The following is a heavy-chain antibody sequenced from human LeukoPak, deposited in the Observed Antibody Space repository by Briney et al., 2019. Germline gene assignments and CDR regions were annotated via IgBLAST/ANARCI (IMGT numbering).Heavy chain of an antibody. CDR3: ARDSSYSGKGGWFDP. Sequence: GGSLRLSCAASGFTFSSYEMNWVRQAPGKGLEWVSYISSSGSTIYYADSVKGRFTISRDNSKNTLYLQMNSLRAEDTAVYYCARDSSYSGKGGWFDPWGQGTLVTVSS. CDR2: ISSSGSTI. D-gene: IGHD5-12*01. CDR1: GFTFSSYE. V-gene: IGHV3-48*03. J-gene: IGHJ5*02.